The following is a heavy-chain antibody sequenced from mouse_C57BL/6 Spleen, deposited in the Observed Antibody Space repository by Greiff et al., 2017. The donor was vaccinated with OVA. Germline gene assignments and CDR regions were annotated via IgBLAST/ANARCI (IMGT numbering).Heavy chain of an antibody. J-gene: IGHJ4*01. V-gene: IGHV8-12*01. CDR1: GFSLSTSGMG. D-gene: IGHD2-2*01. CDR2: IYWDDDK. CDR3: ARMYGYDGGYYAMDY. Sequence: QVTLKESGPGILQSSQTLSLTCSFSGFSLSTSGMGVSWIRQPSGKGLEWLAHIYWDDDKRYNPSLKSRLTTSKDASRNQDLLMITSGATADTATYYCARMYGYDGGYYAMDYWGQGTSVTVSS.